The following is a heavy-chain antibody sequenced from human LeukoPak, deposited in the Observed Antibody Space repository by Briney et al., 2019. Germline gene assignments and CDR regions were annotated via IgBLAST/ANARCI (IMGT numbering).Heavy chain of an antibody. CDR2: IIPILGIA. CDR3: ATAGGYYGSGATTGWFDP. V-gene: IGHV1-69*04. CDR1: GGTFSSYA. D-gene: IGHD3-10*01. J-gene: IGHJ5*02. Sequence: SVKVSCKASGGTFSSYAISWVRQAPGQGLEWMGRIIPILGIANYAQKFQGRVTMTEDTSTDTAYMELSSLRSEDTAVYYCATAGGYYGSGATTGWFDPWGQGTLVTVSS.